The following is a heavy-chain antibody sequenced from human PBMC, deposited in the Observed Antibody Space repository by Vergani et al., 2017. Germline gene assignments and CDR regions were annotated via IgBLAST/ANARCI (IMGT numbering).Heavy chain of an antibody. D-gene: IGHD3-22*01. Sequence: QVQLQESGPGLVKPSETLSLTCAVSGYSISSGYYWGWLRQPPGKGLEWIGSIYHSGSTYYNPSLKSRVTISVDTSKNQFSRKLSSVTAADTAVYYCARQVMIVVVKGWGQGTLVTVSS. CDR1: GYSISSGYY. J-gene: IGHJ4*02. CDR2: IYHSGST. CDR3: ARQVMIVVVKG. V-gene: IGHV4-38-2*01.